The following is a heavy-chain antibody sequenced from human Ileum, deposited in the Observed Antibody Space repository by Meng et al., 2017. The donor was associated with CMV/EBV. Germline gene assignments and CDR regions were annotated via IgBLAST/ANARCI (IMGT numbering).Heavy chain of an antibody. CDR3: ARGVPAADH. CDR2: IYYSGST. V-gene: IGHV4-59*01. J-gene: IGHJ4*02. D-gene: IGHD2-2*01. CDR1: GGSISSYY. Sequence: GSLRLSCTVSGGSISSYYWSWIRQPPGKGLAWIGYIYYSGSTNYHPSLKSRVTISVDTSKNQCSLKLGSVTAADTAVYYCARGVPAADHWGQGTLVTVSS.